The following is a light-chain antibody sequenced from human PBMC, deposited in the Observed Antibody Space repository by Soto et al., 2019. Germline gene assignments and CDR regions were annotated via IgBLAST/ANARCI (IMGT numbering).Light chain of an antibody. CDR3: QQYDSEFPT. CDR2: KTS. CDR1: QSVNSW. V-gene: IGKV1-5*03. Sequence: DVQMTQSPSTVSASVGDRITITCRASQSVNSWVAWYQLKPGKAPKVLIYKTSSLETGVPARFSGSGSRTKFTLTISSLQPDDFATYYCQQYDSEFPTFGQGTKVDIK. J-gene: IGKJ1*01.